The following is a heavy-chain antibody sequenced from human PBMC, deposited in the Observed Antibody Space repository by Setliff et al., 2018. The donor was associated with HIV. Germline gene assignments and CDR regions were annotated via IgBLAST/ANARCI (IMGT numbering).Heavy chain of an antibody. CDR1: GYTFTSYE. D-gene: IGHD3-22*01. J-gene: IGHJ1*01. CDR3: ATIRAYYYDSSGQEYFQH. V-gene: IGHV1-24*01. Sequence: ASVKVSCKASGYTFTSYEINWVRQATGQGLEWMGGFDPGDDETVYAQKFQGRVTMTEDTSTDTAYMELSSLTSEDTAMYYCATIRAYYYDSSGQEYFQHWGHGSLVTVSS. CDR2: FDPGDDET.